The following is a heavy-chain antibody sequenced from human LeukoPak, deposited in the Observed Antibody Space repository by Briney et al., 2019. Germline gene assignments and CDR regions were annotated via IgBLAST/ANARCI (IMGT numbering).Heavy chain of an antibody. D-gene: IGHD6-19*01. CDR1: GFTFSSYA. CDR3: ARWFTSGRGFFDY. CDR2: ISGSGGST. Sequence: GGSLRLSCAASGFTFSSYAMSWVRQAPGKGLEWVSAISGSGGSTYYADSVKGRFTISRDNSKNTLYLQMNSLRDEDTAVYYCARWFTSGRGFFDYWGQGILVTVSS. J-gene: IGHJ4*02. V-gene: IGHV3-23*01.